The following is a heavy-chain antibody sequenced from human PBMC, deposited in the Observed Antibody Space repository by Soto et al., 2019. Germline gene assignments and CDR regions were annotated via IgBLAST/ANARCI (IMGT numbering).Heavy chain of an antibody. J-gene: IGHJ6*02. CDR3: ATILTTVTTRSYYYGMDV. CDR1: GGTFSSYA. V-gene: IGHV1-69*12. D-gene: IGHD4-4*01. Sequence: QVQLVQSGAEVKKPGSSVKVSCKASGGTFSSYAISWVRQAPGQGLEWMGGIIPIFGTANYAQKFQGRVTITADEYTSTASMELGSLSSEDTAVYYCATILTTVTTRSYYYGMDVWGQGTTVTVSS. CDR2: IIPIFGTA.